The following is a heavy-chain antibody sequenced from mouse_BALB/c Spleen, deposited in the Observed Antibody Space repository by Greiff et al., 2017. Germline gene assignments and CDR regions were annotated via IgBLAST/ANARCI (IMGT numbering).Heavy chain of an antibody. V-gene: IGHV1-39*01. Sequence: VQLQQSGPELEKPGASVKISCKASGYSFTGYNMNWVKQSHGKSLEWIGNINPYYGSTSYNLKFKGKATLTVDKASSTAYMQLNSLTSEDSAVYYCATMITFWYFDVWGAGTTVTVSS. CDR2: INPYYGST. D-gene: IGHD2-4*01. CDR1: GYSFTGYN. CDR3: ATMITFWYFDV. J-gene: IGHJ1*01.